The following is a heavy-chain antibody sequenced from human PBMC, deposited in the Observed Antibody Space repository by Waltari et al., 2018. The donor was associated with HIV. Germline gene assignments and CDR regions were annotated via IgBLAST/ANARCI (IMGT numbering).Heavy chain of an antibody. J-gene: IGHJ4*02. CDR1: GFSFGDFP. CDR3: TRSSTLDY. CDR2: IRSRIYGGAT. D-gene: IGHD6-19*01. Sequence: EVQLVEFGGGLVQPGRSLRLSCTGLGFSFGDFPISWFRRAPGKGLEWVGLIRSRIYGGATEYAASAKGRFTISRDDLKSVAYLQMNSLKTEDTAVYYCTRSSTLDYWGQGTLVTVSS. V-gene: IGHV3-49*03.